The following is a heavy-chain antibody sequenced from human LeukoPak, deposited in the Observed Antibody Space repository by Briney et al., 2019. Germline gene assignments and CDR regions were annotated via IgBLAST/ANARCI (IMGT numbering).Heavy chain of an antibody. J-gene: IGHJ6*03. CDR1: GGTFSSYA. D-gene: IGHD1-26*01. CDR2: IIPIFGTA. V-gene: IGHV1-69*05. Sequence: GASVKVSCKASGGTFSSYAISWVRQAPGQGLEWMGGIIPIFGTANYAQKFQGRVTMTTDTSTSTAYMELRSLRSDDTAVYYCAREYSLVGAWSYMDVWGKGTTVTVSS. CDR3: AREYSLVGAWSYMDV.